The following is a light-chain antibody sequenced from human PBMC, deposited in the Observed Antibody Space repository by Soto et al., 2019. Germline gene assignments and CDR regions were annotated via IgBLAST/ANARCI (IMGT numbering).Light chain of an antibody. Sequence: EIVMTQSPATLSVFPGESATLSCRASQSVSSNLAWYQQKPGQAPRLLIYGASTRATGIPARFSGSGSGTEFTLTISSLQSEAFAVYHCQQYHNWPPWTFGQGTKVEIK. CDR3: QQYHNWPPWT. CDR2: GAS. J-gene: IGKJ1*01. V-gene: IGKV3-15*01. CDR1: QSVSSN.